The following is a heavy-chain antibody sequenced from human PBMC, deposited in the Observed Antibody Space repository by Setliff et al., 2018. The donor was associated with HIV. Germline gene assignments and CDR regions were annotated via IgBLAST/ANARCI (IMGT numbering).Heavy chain of an antibody. CDR1: GGSISSSSYY. CDR2: IHESGST. V-gene: IGHV4-39*01. D-gene: IGHD2-2*01. CDR3: GNQAVVPADMDYYYYIDV. Sequence: NPSETLSLTCTVSGGSISSSSYYWGWIRQPPGKGLEWIGSIHESGSTHYNPSLKSRVTISVDTSKNQFSLKLSSVTAADTAVYYCGNQAVVPADMDYYYYIDVWGKGITVTVSS. J-gene: IGHJ6*03.